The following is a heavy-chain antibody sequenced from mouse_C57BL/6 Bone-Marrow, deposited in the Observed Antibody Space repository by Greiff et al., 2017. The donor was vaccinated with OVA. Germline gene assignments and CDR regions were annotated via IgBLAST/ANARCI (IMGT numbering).Heavy chain of an antibody. CDR1: GYTFTSYD. Sequence: QVQLQQSGPELVKPGASVKLSCKASGYTFTSYDINWVKQRPGQGLEWIGWIYPRDGSTKYNEKFKGKATLTVDTSSSTAYMELHSLTSDDSAVYFCARSNSIYYDYDEFAYWGQGTLVTVSA. CDR3: ARSNSIYYDYDEFAY. J-gene: IGHJ3*01. V-gene: IGHV1-85*01. D-gene: IGHD2-4*01. CDR2: IYPRDGST.